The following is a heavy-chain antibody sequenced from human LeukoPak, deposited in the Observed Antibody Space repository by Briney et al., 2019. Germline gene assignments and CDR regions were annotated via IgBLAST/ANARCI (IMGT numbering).Heavy chain of an antibody. CDR1: GYTLTELS. D-gene: IGHD6-19*01. CDR3: ATAKWLVRNYFDY. J-gene: IGHJ4*02. Sequence: ASVKVSCKVSGYTLTELSMHWVRQAPGKGPEWMGGFDPEDGETIYAQKFQGRFTMTEDTSTDTAYMELSSLRSEDTGVYYCATAKWLVRNYFDYWGQGTLVTVSS. V-gene: IGHV1-24*01. CDR2: FDPEDGET.